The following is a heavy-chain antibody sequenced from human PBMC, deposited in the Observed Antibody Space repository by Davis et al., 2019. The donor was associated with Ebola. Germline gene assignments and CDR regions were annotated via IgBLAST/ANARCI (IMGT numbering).Heavy chain of an antibody. CDR2: INSDGSST. CDR3: ARDRVSYDFWSGYFQYYYYGMDV. J-gene: IGHJ6*02. CDR1: GFTFSSYW. D-gene: IGHD3-3*01. Sequence: GESLKISCAASGFTFSSYWMHWVRQAPGKGLVWVSRINSDGSSTSYADSVKGRFTISRDNAKNTLYLQMNSLRAEDTAVYYCARDRVSYDFWSGYFQYYYYGMDVWGQGTTVTVSS. V-gene: IGHV3-74*01.